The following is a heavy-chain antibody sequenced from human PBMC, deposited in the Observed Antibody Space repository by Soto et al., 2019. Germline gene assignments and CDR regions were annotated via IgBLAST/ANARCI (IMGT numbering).Heavy chain of an antibody. CDR2: IIPIFGTA. CDR3: AVAGNNWNYGPKVSY. V-gene: IGHV1-69*06. Sequence: SVKVSCKASGGTFSSYAISWVRQAPGQGLEWMGGIIPIFGTANYAQKFQGRVTITADKSTSTAYMELSSLRSEDTAVYYCAVAGNNWNYGPKVSYWGQGTLVTVSS. J-gene: IGHJ4*02. CDR1: GGTFSSYA. D-gene: IGHD1-7*01.